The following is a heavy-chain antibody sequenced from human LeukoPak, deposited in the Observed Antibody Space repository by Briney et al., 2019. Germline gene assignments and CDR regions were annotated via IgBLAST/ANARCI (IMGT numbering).Heavy chain of an antibody. D-gene: IGHD4-17*01. Sequence: SQTLSLTCTVSGGSISSGDYYWSWIRQPPGKGLEWIGYIYYSGSTYYHPSLKSQVTISVDTSKNQFSLKLSSVTAADTAVYYCARVGTTVTSREWFDPWGQGTLVTVSS. CDR1: GGSISSGDYY. J-gene: IGHJ5*02. CDR3: ARVGTTVTSREWFDP. V-gene: IGHV4-30-4*08. CDR2: IYYSGST.